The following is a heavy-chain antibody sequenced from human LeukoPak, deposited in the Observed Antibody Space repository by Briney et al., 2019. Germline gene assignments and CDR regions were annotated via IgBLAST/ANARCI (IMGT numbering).Heavy chain of an antibody. D-gene: IGHD2-2*01. CDR2: IYLGDSDT. V-gene: IGHV5-51*01. Sequence: GESLKISCKGSGYSFTSYWIGWVRQMPGKDLEWMGIIYLGDSDTRYSPSFPGQVTISADKSISTAYLQWSSLKASDTAMYYCARPASRRLDDWGQGTLVTVSS. J-gene: IGHJ4*02. CDR3: ARPASRRLDD. CDR1: GYSFTSYW.